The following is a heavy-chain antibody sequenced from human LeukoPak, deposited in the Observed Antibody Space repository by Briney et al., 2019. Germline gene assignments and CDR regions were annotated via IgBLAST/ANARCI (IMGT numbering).Heavy chain of an antibody. V-gene: IGHV4-39*07. CDR2: IYYSGST. CDR3: AREGAFDI. J-gene: IGHJ3*02. CDR1: GGSISSSSYY. Sequence: SETLSLTCTVSGGSISSSSYYWGWIRQPPGKGLEWIGSIYYSGSTYYNPSLKSRVTISVDTSKNQFSLKLSSVAAADTAVYYCAREGAFDIWGQGTMVTVSS.